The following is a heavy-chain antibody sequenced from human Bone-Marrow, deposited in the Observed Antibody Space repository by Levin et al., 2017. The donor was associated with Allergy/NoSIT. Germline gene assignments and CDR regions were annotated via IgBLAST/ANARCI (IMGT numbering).Heavy chain of an antibody. D-gene: IGHD2-15*01. V-gene: IGHV3-30*18. CDR1: GFTFSSYG. CDR2: ISYDGSNK. J-gene: IGHJ6*02. Sequence: SCAASGFTFSSYGMHWVRQAPGKGLEWVAVISYDGSNKYYADSVKGRFTISRDNSKNTLYLQMNSLRAEDTAVYYCAKDASYYCSGGSCYYDYGMDVWGQGTTVTVSS. CDR3: AKDASYYCSGGSCYYDYGMDV.